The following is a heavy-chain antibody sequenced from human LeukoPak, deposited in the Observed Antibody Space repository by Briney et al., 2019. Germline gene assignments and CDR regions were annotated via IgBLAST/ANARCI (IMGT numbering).Heavy chain of an antibody. V-gene: IGHV3-15*01. J-gene: IGHJ4*02. Sequence: GGSLRLSCAASGFTFSNAWMSWVRQAPGKGLEWVGRVKSKINGETPDYAAPVKGRFTISRDNAKNSLNLQMNSLRAEDTAVYYCARGSDFVWGSYRPYFDYWGQGTLVTVSS. CDR3: ARGSDFVWGSYRPYFDY. D-gene: IGHD3-16*02. CDR1: GFTFSNAW. CDR2: VKSKINGETP.